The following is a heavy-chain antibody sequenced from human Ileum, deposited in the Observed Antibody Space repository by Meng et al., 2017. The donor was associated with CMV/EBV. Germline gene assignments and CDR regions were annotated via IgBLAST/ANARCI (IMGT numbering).Heavy chain of an antibody. CDR3: GKGGKSHVDY. J-gene: IGHJ4*02. D-gene: IGHD1-26*01. Sequence: GGSLRLSCAASGFSFSNYWMHWVRQAPGKGLVWVSRISSDVSSTSYADSVKGRFTISRDSAKNTLYLQMNSLRAEDTAVYYCGKGGKSHVDYWGQGSLVTVSS. V-gene: IGHV3-74*01. CDR2: ISSDVSST. CDR1: GFSFSNYW.